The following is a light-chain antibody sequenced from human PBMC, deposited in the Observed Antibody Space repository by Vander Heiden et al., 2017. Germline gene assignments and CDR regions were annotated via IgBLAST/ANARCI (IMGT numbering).Light chain of an antibody. CDR3: MQSLQTPLT. Sequence: DIVMSQYTLSLRVTPGEPASISCTSRQCLLHRNGYNYLAWYLQKPGQSPQLLIYLGSTRASGVPDRFSGSGSGTDFTLTISRVEAEDVAVYYCMQSLQTPLTFGQGTKVEIK. CDR1: QCLLHRNGYNY. V-gene: IGKV2-28*01. J-gene: IGKJ1*01. CDR2: LGS.